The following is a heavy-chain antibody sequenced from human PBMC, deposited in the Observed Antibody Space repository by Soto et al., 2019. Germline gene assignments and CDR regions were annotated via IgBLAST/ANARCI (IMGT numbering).Heavy chain of an antibody. Sequence: PGGSLRLSCAPSGFRFSDYSMNWVRQAPGRGLEWVSYISSSSFTIHYADSVEGRFAISRDNAKNSLYLQMNSLRAEDTAVYYCARDYNDFWSGHLDYWGQGALVTVSS. V-gene: IGHV3-48*01. D-gene: IGHD3-3*01. CDR3: ARDYNDFWSGHLDY. J-gene: IGHJ4*02. CDR1: GFRFSDYS. CDR2: ISSSSFTI.